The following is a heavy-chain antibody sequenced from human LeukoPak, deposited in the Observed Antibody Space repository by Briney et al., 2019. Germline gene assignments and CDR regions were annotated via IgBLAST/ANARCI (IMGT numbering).Heavy chain of an antibody. Sequence: XYWSWIXQPAGKGLEGIGRIYSSGSTNYNPSLKSRVTMSVETSKNQCSLKVSCVTAADTAVYYCAREGPYYDFWSGSDAFDIWGQGTMVTVSS. CDR1: XY. CDR2: IYSSGST. J-gene: IGHJ3*02. CDR3: AREGPYYDFWSGSDAFDI. V-gene: IGHV4-4*07. D-gene: IGHD3-3*01.